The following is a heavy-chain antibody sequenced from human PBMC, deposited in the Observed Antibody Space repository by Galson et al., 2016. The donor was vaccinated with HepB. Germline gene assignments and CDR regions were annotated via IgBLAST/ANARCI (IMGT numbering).Heavy chain of an antibody. Sequence: SLTCTVSGGSINRYYWSWVRQPPGKGLEWIGYIYYTGSTTYNPSLKSRVVISVDTSKNQFSLRLSSVTAADTAAYYCARNYAEGLSSYYYMDVWGKGTTVTVSS. CDR1: GGSINRYY. J-gene: IGHJ6*03. CDR3: ARNYAEGLSSYYYMDV. V-gene: IGHV4-59*01. CDR2: IYYTGST. D-gene: IGHD4-17*01.